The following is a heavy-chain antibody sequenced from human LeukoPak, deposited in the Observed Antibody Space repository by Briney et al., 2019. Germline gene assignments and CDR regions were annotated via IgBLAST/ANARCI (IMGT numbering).Heavy chain of an antibody. J-gene: IGHJ4*02. CDR3: ARRCWGSNYFDY. Sequence: GESLTISCQGSGYRFTSYRIGWVHPMPGKGLEWMGIIYPGDSDTRYSPSFQGQVTISADKSISTAYLQWSSLKASDTAMYYCARRCWGSNYFDYWGQGTLVTVSS. V-gene: IGHV5-51*07. CDR1: GYRFTSYR. CDR2: IYPGDSDT. D-gene: IGHD7-27*01.